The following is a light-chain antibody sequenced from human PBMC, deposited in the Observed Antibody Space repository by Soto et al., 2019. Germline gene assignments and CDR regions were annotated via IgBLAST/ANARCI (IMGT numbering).Light chain of an antibody. CDR2: DSS. CDR3: QQFDNLPFT. J-gene: IGKJ5*01. V-gene: IGKV1-33*01. CDR1: QDINNY. Sequence: DIQMTQSPSSLSASVGDRVTIICQASQDINNYLNWYQQKPGQAPKLLIYDSSNLEIGVPSRFSGSGYGTRFSFTISSLQPEDIATYYCQQFDNLPFTFGQGTRLEIK.